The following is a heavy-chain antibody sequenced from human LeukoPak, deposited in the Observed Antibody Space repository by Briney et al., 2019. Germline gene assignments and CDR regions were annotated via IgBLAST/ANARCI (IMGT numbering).Heavy chain of an antibody. D-gene: IGHD3-10*01. J-gene: IGHJ6*03. V-gene: IGHV1-2*02. Sequence: ASVKVSCKASGYTFTGYYMHWVRQAPGQGLEWMGWINPNSGGTNYAQKFQGRVTMTRDTSISTAYMGLSRLRSDDTAVYYCARNANMVRGVNLDYYYYYMDVWGKGTTVTVSS. CDR3: ARNANMVRGVNLDYYYYYMDV. CDR1: GYTFTGYY. CDR2: INPNSGGT.